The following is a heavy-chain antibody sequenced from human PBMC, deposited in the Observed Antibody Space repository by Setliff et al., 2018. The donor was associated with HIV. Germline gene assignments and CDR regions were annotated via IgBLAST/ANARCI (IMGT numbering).Heavy chain of an antibody. CDR3: ARMLWRWGNYFGY. V-gene: IGHV4-38-2*01. J-gene: IGHJ4*02. D-gene: IGHD3-16*01. Sequence: SETLSLTCAVSGYSISSGCYWGWIRQPPGKGLEWIGSMYHTGSTYYNPSLKSRVTISVDTSKNQFSLKLSSVTAADTAVYYCARMLWRWGNYFGYWGQGTLVTVSS. CDR1: GYSISSGCY. CDR2: MYHTGST.